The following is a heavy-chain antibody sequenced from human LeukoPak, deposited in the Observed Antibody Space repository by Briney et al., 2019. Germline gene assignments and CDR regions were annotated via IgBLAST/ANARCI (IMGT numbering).Heavy chain of an antibody. Sequence: ASVKVSCKASGGTFSSYAISWVRQAPGQGLEWLGWMSPNSGDTGYAQKFQGRVTMTSDSSISTAYMELSSLRSEDTAIYYCVRTPPNWGFDYWGQGTLVTVSS. CDR3: VRTPPNWGFDY. J-gene: IGHJ4*02. CDR2: MSPNSGDT. V-gene: IGHV1-8*02. D-gene: IGHD7-27*01. CDR1: GGTFSSYA.